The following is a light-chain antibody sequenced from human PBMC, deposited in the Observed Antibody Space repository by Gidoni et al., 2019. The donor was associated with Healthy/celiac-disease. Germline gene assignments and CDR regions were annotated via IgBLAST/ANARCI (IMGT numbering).Light chain of an antibody. J-gene: IGKJ4*01. CDR3: QQYYSYPQGLT. CDR2: AAS. Sequence: AIRITQSPSSLSASTGDRVTITCRASQGISSYLAWYQQKPGKAPKLLIYAASTLQSGVPSRFSGSGSGTDFTLTISCLQSEDLATYYCQQYYSYPQGLTFGGGTKVEIK. V-gene: IGKV1-8*01. CDR1: QGISSY.